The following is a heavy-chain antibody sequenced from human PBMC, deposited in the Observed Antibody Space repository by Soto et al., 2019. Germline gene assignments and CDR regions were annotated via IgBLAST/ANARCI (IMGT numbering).Heavy chain of an antibody. CDR1: GFIFSNYA. Sequence: EVQLLESGGGLVQPGGSLRLSCAASGFIFSNYAMSWVRQAPGKGPEWVSVISGSGGSTHYADSVKGRFTISRDNSXXTXHXXMNSLRAEDTAVYYCAKQGGDFCSGGHCYLGYFQHWGQGTLVTVSS. J-gene: IGHJ1*01. CDR3: AKQGGDFCSGGHCYLGYFQH. CDR2: ISGSGGST. V-gene: IGHV3-23*01. D-gene: IGHD2-15*01.